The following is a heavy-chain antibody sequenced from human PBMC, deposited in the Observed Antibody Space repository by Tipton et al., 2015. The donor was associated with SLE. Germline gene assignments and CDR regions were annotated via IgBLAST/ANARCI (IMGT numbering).Heavy chain of an antibody. D-gene: IGHD4-17*01. V-gene: IGHV1-18*01. Sequence: QLVQSGAEVKKPGASVKVSCKASGYTFTSFGISWLRQAPGQRFEWVGWISAYNGNTNYAQKFQGRVTMTTDTSTSTAYMELRSLRSDDTAIYYCARDYGDQPYFFDYWGQGTLVTVSS. J-gene: IGHJ4*02. CDR1: GYTFTSFG. CDR3: ARDYGDQPYFFDY. CDR2: ISAYNGNT.